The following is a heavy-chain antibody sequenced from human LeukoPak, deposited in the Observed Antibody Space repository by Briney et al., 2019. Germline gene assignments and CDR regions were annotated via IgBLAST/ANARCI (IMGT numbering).Heavy chain of an antibody. CDR3: ARSGSSGWSSPFDY. CDR1: GFTFSSYW. J-gene: IGHJ4*02. Sequence: GSLRLSCAASGFTFSSYWMSWVRQAPGKGLEWVANIKQDGSEKYYVDSVKGRFTISRDNAKNSLYLQMNSLRAEDTAVYYCARSGSSGWSSPFDYWGQGALVTVSS. V-gene: IGHV3-7*01. D-gene: IGHD6-19*01. CDR2: IKQDGSEK.